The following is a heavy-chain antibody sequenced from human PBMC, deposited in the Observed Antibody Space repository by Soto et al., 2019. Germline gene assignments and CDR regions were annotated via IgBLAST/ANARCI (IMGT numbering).Heavy chain of an antibody. Sequence: SETLSLTCTVSGGSISSYYWSWIRQPPGKGLEWIGYIYYSGSTNYNPSLKSRVTISVDTSKNQFSLKLSSVTAADTAVYYCAREINCSGGSCYSGADWFDPWGQGTLVTVSS. V-gene: IGHV4-59*01. D-gene: IGHD2-15*01. CDR1: GGSISSYY. CDR2: IYYSGST. J-gene: IGHJ5*02. CDR3: AREINCSGGSCYSGADWFDP.